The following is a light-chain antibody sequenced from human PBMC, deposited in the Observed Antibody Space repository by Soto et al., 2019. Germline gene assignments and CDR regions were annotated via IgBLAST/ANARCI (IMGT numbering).Light chain of an antibody. CDR2: GAS. CDR3: QQRSNWSIT. CDR1: QSISSSY. J-gene: IGKJ5*01. V-gene: IGKV3D-20*02. Sequence: EIVLTKHPGTLSWSPGDRGILSYLGSQSISSSYLGWYQQKPGQVPRLLIYGASSRATGIPARFSGSGSGTDFTLTISSLEPEDFAVYYCQQRSNWSITFGQGTRLEI.